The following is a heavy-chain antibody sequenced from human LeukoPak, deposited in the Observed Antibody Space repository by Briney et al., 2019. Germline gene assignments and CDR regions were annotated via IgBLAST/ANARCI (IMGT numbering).Heavy chain of an antibody. CDR3: ARPWFGELYDAFDI. CDR2: ISSNGGST. D-gene: IGHD3-10*01. J-gene: IGHJ3*02. V-gene: IGHV3-64*01. CDR1: GFTFSSYG. Sequence: PGGSLRLSCAASGFTFSSYGMSWVRQAPGKGLEWVSAISSNGGSTYYANSVKGRFTISRDNSKNTLYLQMGSLRAEDMAVYYCARPWFGELYDAFDIWGQGTMVTVSS.